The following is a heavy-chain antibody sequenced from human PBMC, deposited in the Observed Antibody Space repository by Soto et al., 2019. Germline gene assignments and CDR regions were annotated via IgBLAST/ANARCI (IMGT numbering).Heavy chain of an antibody. CDR2: IYYTGST. V-gene: IGHV4-30-2*01. J-gene: IGHJ6*02. D-gene: IGHD3-10*01. CDR1: GGSMSRGGQS. CDR3: ARAPPGFFSRWDV. Sequence: SETPSLTSAVSGGSMSRGGQSWSWIRQPPGKGLEWLGFIYYTGSTYYNPSLKSRVTLSVDRSNNQFSLNLTSVTAADTAMYFCARAPPGFFSRWDVWGQVTTVTVSS.